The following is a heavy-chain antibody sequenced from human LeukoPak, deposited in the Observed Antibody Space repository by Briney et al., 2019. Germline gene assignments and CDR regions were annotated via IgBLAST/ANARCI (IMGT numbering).Heavy chain of an antibody. CDR3: ARGRGGTYYWYDP. Sequence: PSQTLSLTCTVSGGSINSDSYQWSWVRQPAGTGMEWIGRSYTSGSTNYNPSLKNRATISVDTSKNQFSLKLTSVTAADTAVYYCARGRGGTYYWYDPWGQGTLVTVSS. J-gene: IGHJ5*02. V-gene: IGHV4-61*02. D-gene: IGHD1-26*01. CDR1: GGSINSDSYQ. CDR2: SYTSGST.